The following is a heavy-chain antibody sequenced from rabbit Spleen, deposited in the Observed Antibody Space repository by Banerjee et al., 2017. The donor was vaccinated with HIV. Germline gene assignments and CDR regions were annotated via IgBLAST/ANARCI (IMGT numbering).Heavy chain of an antibody. V-gene: IGHV1S47*01. CDR2: IYNGDGST. CDR1: GFDFSSNA. CDR3: ARDLTDVIGWNFGW. Sequence: QDQLVESGGGLVQPEGSLTLTCKASGFDFSSNAMCWFRQAPGKGPEWIACIYNGDGSTYYASWAKGRFTISKTSSTTVTLQMTSLTAADTATYFCARDLTDVIGWNFGWWGPGTLVTVS. J-gene: IGHJ6*01. D-gene: IGHD4-1*01.